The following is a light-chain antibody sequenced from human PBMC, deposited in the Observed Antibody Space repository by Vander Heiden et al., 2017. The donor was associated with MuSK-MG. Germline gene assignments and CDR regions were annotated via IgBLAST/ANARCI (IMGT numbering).Light chain of an antibody. CDR2: EDN. CDR3: QSYDSSNHAVV. Sequence: NFMLTQPHSVSESPGKTVTISCTGSRVSIASKYVQWYQHRPGSAPTTVIYEDNQRPSGGTDRFSGSIDSSSNSASLTISGLKTEDEADYYCQSYDSSNHAVVFGGGTKLTVL. CDR1: RVSIASKY. V-gene: IGLV6-57*02. J-gene: IGLJ2*01.